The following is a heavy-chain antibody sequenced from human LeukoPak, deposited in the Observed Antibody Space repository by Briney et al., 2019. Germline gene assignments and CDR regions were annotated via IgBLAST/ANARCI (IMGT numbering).Heavy chain of an antibody. J-gene: IGHJ4*02. CDR3: ARLRSLGYCSGGSCYADY. V-gene: IGHV4-39*07. CDR1: GGSISSSNSY. D-gene: IGHD2-15*01. CDR2: IYYSGNT. Sequence: SETLSLTCTVSGGSISSSNSYWGWIRQPPGKGLEWIGSIYYSGNTYYNASLKSRVTISVDTSKNQFSLKLSSVTAADTAVYYCARLRSLGYCSGGSCYADYWGQGTLVTVSS.